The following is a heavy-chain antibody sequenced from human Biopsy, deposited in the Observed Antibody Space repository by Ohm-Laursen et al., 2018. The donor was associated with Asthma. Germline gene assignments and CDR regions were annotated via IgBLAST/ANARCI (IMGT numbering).Heavy chain of an antibody. CDR1: SGSGGYMRSGNYY. V-gene: IGHV4-39*01. Sequence: GTLSLTCSLSSGSGGYMRSGNYYWGWIRQPPGKGLGWIGSIYYSGTTYYNPSLERRFNVSADTSKNQFSLKLTSVTAADTAVYYCVRGSSSWHHGPFHYYYGLDVWGQGTTATVSS. CDR3: VRGSSSWHHGPFHYYYGLDV. CDR2: IYYSGTT. D-gene: IGHD6-13*01. J-gene: IGHJ6*02.